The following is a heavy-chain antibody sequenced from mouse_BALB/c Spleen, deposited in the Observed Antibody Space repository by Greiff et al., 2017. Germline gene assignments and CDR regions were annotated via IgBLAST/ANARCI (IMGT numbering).Heavy chain of an antibody. CDR2: ISYSGST. CDR3: ARAYGSSYGFDY. V-gene: IGHV3-2*02. CDR1: GYSITSDYA. J-gene: IGHJ2*01. Sequence: DVKLQESGPGLVKPSQSLSLTCTVTGYSITSDYAWNWIRQFPGNKLEWMGYISYSGSTSYNPSLKSRISITRDTSKNQFFLQLNSVTTEDTATYYCARAYGSSYGFDYWGQGTTLTVSS. D-gene: IGHD1-1*01.